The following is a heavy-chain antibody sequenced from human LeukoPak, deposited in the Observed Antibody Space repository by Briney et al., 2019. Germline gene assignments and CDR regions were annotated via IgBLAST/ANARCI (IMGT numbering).Heavy chain of an antibody. J-gene: IGHJ3*02. D-gene: IGHD3-22*01. Sequence: PGGSLRLSCAASGFTFSIYAMSWVRQAPGKGLEWVSGISASGGSTYYADSVRGRFTISRDNSQNTLYLQMNSLRAEDTAVYYCAKEAYDSSGSPQSAFDIWGQGTMVTVSS. V-gene: IGHV3-23*01. CDR1: GFTFSIYA. CDR3: AKEAYDSSGSPQSAFDI. CDR2: ISASGGST.